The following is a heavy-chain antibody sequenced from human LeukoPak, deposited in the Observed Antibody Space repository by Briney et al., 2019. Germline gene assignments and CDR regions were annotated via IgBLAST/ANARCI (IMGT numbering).Heavy chain of an antibody. V-gene: IGHV4-59*08. CDR3: ARHAVVLAAGSDAFDI. CDR2: IYYSGST. CDR1: GGSISSYY. Sequence: SETLSLTCTVSGGSISSYYWSWIRQPPGKGLEWIGYIYYSGSTNYNPSLRSRVTISVDTSKNQFSLKLSSVTAADTAVYYCARHAVVLAAGSDAFDIWGQGTMVTVSS. D-gene: IGHD6-13*01. J-gene: IGHJ3*02.